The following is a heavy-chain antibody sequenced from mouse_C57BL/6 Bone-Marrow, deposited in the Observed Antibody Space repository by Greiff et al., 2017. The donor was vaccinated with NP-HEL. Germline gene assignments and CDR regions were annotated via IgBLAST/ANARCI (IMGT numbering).Heavy chain of an antibody. D-gene: IGHD1-1*01. Sequence: QVQLQQPGAELVKPGASVKLSCKASGYTFTSYWMQWVKQRPGQGLEWIGEIDPSDSYTNYNQKFKGKATLTVDTSSSTAYMQLSSLTSEDSAVYYCARSPFTTVVSTPCDYWGQGTTLTVSS. J-gene: IGHJ2*01. CDR2: IDPSDSYT. V-gene: IGHV1-50*01. CDR3: ARSPFTTVVSTPCDY. CDR1: GYTFTSYW.